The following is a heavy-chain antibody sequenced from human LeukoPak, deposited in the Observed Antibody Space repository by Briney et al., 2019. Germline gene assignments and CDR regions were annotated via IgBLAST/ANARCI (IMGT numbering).Heavy chain of an antibody. CDR1: GFTFSSYA. V-gene: IGHV3-23*01. Sequence: SGGSLRLSCAASGFTFSSYAMSWVRQAPGKGLEWVSAISGSGGGTYYADSVKGRFTISRDNSKNTLYLQMNSLRAEDAAVYYCAKAGYCSGGSCYSRGYYFDYWGQGTLVTVSS. CDR2: ISGSGGGT. J-gene: IGHJ4*02. D-gene: IGHD2-15*01. CDR3: AKAGYCSGGSCYSRGYYFDY.